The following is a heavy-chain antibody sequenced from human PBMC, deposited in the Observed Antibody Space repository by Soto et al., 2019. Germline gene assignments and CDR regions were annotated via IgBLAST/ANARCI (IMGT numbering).Heavy chain of an antibody. CDR1: GGSVNSVDYY. V-gene: IGHV4-30-4*01. CDR2: IFFSGRT. Sequence: PSETLSLTCTVSGGSVNSVDYYWSWIRQPPAEGLEWIGYIFFSGRTDYNPSLKSRVTISVDTSKNQFSLKLSSVTAADTAVYYCARGSYGGIGYSYGTNWFDPWGQGTLVTVSS. CDR3: ARGSYGGIGYSYGTNWFDP. D-gene: IGHD5-18*01. J-gene: IGHJ5*02.